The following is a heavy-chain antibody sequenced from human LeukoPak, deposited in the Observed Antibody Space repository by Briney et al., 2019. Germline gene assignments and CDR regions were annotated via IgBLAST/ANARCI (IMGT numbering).Heavy chain of an antibody. CDR3: ARDQDSSGYPPYYFDY. J-gene: IGHJ4*02. Sequence: GGSLRLSCEGSGFTFSNYWMGWVRQAPGKGLQWVANIKTDGSEKYYVDSVKGRFTISRDNAKNSLYLQMNNLRAEDTAVYYCARDQDSSGYPPYYFDYWGQGTLVTVSS. CDR1: GFTFSNYW. V-gene: IGHV3-7*01. D-gene: IGHD3-22*01. CDR2: IKTDGSEK.